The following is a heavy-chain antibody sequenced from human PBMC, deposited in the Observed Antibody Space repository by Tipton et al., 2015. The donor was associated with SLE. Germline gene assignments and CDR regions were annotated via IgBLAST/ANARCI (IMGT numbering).Heavy chain of an antibody. CDR1: GGSISSSNNY. J-gene: IGHJ4*02. CDR2: IYYSGRT. CDR3: ARRRFQSAPDY. Sequence: TLSLTCTVSGGSISSSNNYWDWIRQPPGKGLERIGTIYYSGRTDYNPSLKSRVTMSVDTSMNQFSLRLRSVTAADTAVYYCARRRFQSAPDYWVQGTLVSVSS. V-gene: IGHV4-39*07. D-gene: IGHD2-21*01.